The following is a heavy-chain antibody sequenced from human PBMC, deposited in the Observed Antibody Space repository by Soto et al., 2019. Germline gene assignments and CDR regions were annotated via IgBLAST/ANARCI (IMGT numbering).Heavy chain of an antibody. CDR2: IKTSAGGGAT. CDR1: GFSFNEAW. V-gene: IGHV3-15*07. D-gene: IGHD2-15*01. J-gene: IGHJ6*02. Sequence: EVQLVESAGGLVKPGGSLRLSCVASGFSFNEAWMNWVRQAPGQGLEWVGRIKTSAGGGATNYAAPVQGRFTISRDDSKNTLYLHMNTLRTEDTASYYCTPGSVEGIWGQGTTVIVSS. CDR3: TPGSVEGI.